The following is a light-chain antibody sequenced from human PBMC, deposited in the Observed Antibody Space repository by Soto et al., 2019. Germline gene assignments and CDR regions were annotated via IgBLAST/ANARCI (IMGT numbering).Light chain of an antibody. CDR1: QDITYY. CDR2: DAS. J-gene: IGKJ4*01. V-gene: IGKV1-33*01. CDR3: QQYDSLPLT. Sequence: DIQMTQSPSSLSASVGDGVTITCQASQDITYYLNWYQQKPGKAPRLVIFDASNLETGVPSRFSGSGSGTDFTLTITNLQPDDFATYYCQQYDSLPLTFGGGTQVEIK.